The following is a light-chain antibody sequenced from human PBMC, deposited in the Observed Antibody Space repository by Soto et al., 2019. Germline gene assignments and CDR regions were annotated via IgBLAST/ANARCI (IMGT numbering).Light chain of an antibody. J-gene: IGKJ2*01. Sequence: AIQMTQSPSSLSASVGDRVTITCRASQGINYDVAWYQQKQGKAPKFLIYAASSFQSGVPSRFSGSGSGTDFTLTISSLQPEDSATYYCLQDYSYPYTFGQGTKVDIK. CDR2: AAS. CDR1: QGINYD. V-gene: IGKV1-6*01. CDR3: LQDYSYPYT.